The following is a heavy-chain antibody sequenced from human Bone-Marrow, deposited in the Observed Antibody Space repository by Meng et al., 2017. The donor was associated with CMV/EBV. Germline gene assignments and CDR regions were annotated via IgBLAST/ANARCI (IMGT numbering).Heavy chain of an antibody. CDR1: GFTFTNAW. D-gene: IGHD2-15*01. Sequence: GGSLRLSCAASGFTFTNAWMSWVRQAPGKGLEWVGRIKSKTDGGTIDYAAPVKARFTISRDNAKNSLYLQMNSLRVEDTGVYYCARDGDWLPLRFDPRGEGALVTVSS. CDR3: ARDGDWLPLRFDP. J-gene: IGHJ5*02. V-gene: IGHV3-15*01. CDR2: IKSKTDGGTI.